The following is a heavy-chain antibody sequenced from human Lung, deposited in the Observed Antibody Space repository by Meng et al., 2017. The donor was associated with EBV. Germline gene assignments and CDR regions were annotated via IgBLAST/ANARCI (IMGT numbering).Heavy chain of an antibody. V-gene: IGHV1-69*10. CDR1: GGTFSSYA. CDR3: ARDRNYVHHFDY. Sequence: QVQLVQSGAAVKKPGSSVKVSCKASGGTFSSYAISWVRQAPGQGLEWMAGIIPILGIANYAQKFQGRVTITADKSTSTAYMELSSLRSEDTAVYYCARDRNYVHHFDYWGQGTLVTVSS. CDR2: IIPILGIA. J-gene: IGHJ4*02. D-gene: IGHD1-7*01.